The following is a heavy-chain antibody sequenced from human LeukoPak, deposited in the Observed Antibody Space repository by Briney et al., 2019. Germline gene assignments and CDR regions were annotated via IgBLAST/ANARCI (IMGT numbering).Heavy chain of an antibody. CDR1: GFTFSSYW. CDR3: AELGITMIGGV. D-gene: IGHD3-10*02. V-gene: IGHV3-74*01. J-gene: IGHJ6*04. Sequence: GRSQRLSCAASGFTFSSYWMHWGRQAPGKWLVWVSRVNSDGGSTSYADSVKGRFSISRDNTKNSLCLRMNSLRAEDTAVDYCAELGITMIGGVWGKGTTVTISS. CDR2: VNSDGGST.